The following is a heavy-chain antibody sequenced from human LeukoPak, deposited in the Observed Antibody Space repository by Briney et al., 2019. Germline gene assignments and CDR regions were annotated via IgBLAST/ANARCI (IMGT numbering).Heavy chain of an antibody. CDR1: GYTFTSYD. CDR2: MNPNSGNT. CDR3: ARDGLQVGATDY. J-gene: IGHJ4*02. V-gene: IGHV1-8*01. Sequence: ASVKVSCKASGYTFTSYDINWVRQATGQGLEWMGWMNPNSGNTGYAQKFQGRVTMTRNTSISTAYMELSSLRSEDTAVYYCARDGLQVGATDYWGQGTLVTVSS. D-gene: IGHD1-26*01.